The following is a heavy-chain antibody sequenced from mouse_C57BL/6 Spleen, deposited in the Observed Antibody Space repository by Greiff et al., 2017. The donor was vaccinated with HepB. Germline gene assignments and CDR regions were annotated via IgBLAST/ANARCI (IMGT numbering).Heavy chain of an antibody. V-gene: IGHV5-17*01. J-gene: IGHJ3*01. CDR1: GFTFSDYG. CDR2: ISSGSSTI. Sequence: DVQLVESGGGLVKPGGSLKLSCAASGFTFSDYGMHWVRQAPEKGLEWVAYISSGSSTIYYADTVKGRFTISRDNAKNTLFLQMTSLRSEDTAMYDCARWRFAYWGQGTLVTVSA. CDR3: ARWRFAY.